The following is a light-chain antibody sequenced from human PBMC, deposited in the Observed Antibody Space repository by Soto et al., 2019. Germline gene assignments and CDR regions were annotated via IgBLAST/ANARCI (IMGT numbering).Light chain of an antibody. Sequence: QPVLTQSPSASASLGASVKLTCTLSSGHSSYAIAWHQQQPEKGPRYLMKLNSDGSHNKGDGIPDRFSGSSSGAERYLTISSLQSEDEADYYCQTWVTGIVVFGGGTKPTVL. CDR2: LNSDGSH. CDR3: QTWVTGIVV. CDR1: SGHSSYA. J-gene: IGLJ2*01. V-gene: IGLV4-69*01.